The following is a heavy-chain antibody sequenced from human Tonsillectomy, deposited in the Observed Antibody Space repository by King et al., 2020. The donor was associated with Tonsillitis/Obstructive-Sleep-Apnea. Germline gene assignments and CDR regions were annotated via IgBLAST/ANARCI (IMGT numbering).Heavy chain of an antibody. CDR2: ISSSGSTI. V-gene: IGHV3-48*03. Sequence: VQLVESGGGLVQPGGSLRLSCAASGFTFSSYEMNWVRQAPGKGLEWVSYISSSGSTIYYADSVKGRFTISRDNAKNSLYLQTNSLRAEDTAVYYCARLVVVVVAATQSGFDIWGQGTMVTVSS. CDR1: GFTFSSYE. D-gene: IGHD2-15*01. J-gene: IGHJ3*02. CDR3: ARLVVVVVAATQSGFDI.